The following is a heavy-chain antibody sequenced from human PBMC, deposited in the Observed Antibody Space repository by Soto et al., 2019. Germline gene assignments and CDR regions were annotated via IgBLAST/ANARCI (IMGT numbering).Heavy chain of an antibody. V-gene: IGHV3-13*01. J-gene: IGHJ6*03. Sequence: GGSLRLSCAASGFTFSSYDMHWVRQATGKGLEWVSAIGTAGDTYYPGSVKGRFTISRENAKNSLYLQMNSLRAGDTAVYYCARGGDGDYAGYYYYYMDVWGKGTTVTVSS. CDR2: IGTAGDT. D-gene: IGHD4-17*01. CDR3: ARGGDGDYAGYYYYYMDV. CDR1: GFTFSSYD.